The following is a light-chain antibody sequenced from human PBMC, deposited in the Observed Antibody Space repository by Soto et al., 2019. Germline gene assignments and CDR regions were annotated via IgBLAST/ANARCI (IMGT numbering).Light chain of an antibody. J-gene: IGLJ3*02. CDR2: EVS. CDR3: SSYTGSSTPV. CDR1: SSDFGGYNY. Sequence: QSALTLPASVSGSPGQSITISCTGTSSDFGGYNYVSWYQHHPGKAPKLMIYEVSNRPSGVSNRLSGSKSGNTASLTISGTQAEDVADYYCSSYTGSSTPVFGGGTELTVL. V-gene: IGLV2-14*01.